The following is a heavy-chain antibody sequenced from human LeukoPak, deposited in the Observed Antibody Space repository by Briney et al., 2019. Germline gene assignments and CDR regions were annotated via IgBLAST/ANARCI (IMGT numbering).Heavy chain of an antibody. D-gene: IGHD2-15*01. J-gene: IGHJ4*02. CDR1: GGSIRSYY. CDR3: ARLYCSGGTCYVDC. CDR2: IYYSGST. Sequence: PSETLSLTCTVSGGSIRSYYWSWIRQPPGKGLEWIGYIYYSGSTDYNASLKSRVTISVDTSKNQFSLKLSSVTAADTAVYYCARLYCSGGTCYVDCWGQGTLVTVSS. V-gene: IGHV4-59*01.